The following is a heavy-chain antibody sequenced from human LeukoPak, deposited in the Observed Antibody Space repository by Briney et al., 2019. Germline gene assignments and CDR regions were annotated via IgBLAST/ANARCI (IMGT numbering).Heavy chain of an antibody. CDR3: AKDRPVGYGMDV. CDR1: GFNFDDFA. V-gene: IGHV3-9*01. Sequence: GRSLRLSCVASGFNFDDFAMHWVRQAPGKGLEWVSGISWNSGSIGYADSVKGRFTISRDNAKNSLYLQMNSLRAEDTALYYCAKDRPVGYGMDVWGQRTTVTVSS. CDR2: ISWNSGSI. D-gene: IGHD1-26*01. J-gene: IGHJ6*02.